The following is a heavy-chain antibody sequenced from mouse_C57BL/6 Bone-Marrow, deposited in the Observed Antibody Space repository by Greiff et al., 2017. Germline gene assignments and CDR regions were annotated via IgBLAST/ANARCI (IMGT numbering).Heavy chain of an antibody. CDR1: GYTFTSYW. V-gene: IGHV1-50*01. Sequence: QVQLKESGAELVKPGASVKLSCKASGYTFTSYWMQWVKQRPGQGLEWIGKIDPSDSYTNYNQKFKGKATLTVDTSSSTAYMQLSSLTSEDSAVYYCAREEVDYPFAYWGQGTLVTVSA. CDR2: IDPSDSYT. J-gene: IGHJ3*01. CDR3: AREEVDYPFAY. D-gene: IGHD2-4*01.